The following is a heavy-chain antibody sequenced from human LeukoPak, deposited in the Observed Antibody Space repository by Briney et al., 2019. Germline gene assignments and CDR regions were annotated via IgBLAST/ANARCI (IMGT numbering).Heavy chain of an antibody. CDR2: ISYDGSNK. V-gene: IGHV3-30*18. CDR1: GFTFRNYW. D-gene: IGHD6-19*01. CDR3: AKERYSSGWLNWFDP. Sequence: GGSLRLSCAASGFTFRNYWMHWVRQAPGKGLEWVAVISYDGSNKYYADSVKGRFTISRDNSKNTLYLQMNSLRAEDTAVYYCAKERYSSGWLNWFDPWGQGTLVTVSS. J-gene: IGHJ5*02.